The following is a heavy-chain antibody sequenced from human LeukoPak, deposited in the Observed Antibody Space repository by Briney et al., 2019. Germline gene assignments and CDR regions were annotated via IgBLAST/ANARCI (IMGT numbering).Heavy chain of an antibody. CDR1: GGTFISYA. Sequence: SVKVSCKASGGTFISYAISWVRQAPGQGLEWMGRIIPIFGTANYAQKFQGRVTITTDESTSKAYMELSSLRSEDTAVYYCAREKDCSGGSCYDYYYYYMDVWGKGTTVTVSS. V-gene: IGHV1-69*05. J-gene: IGHJ6*03. CDR3: AREKDCSGGSCYDYYYYYMDV. CDR2: IIPIFGTA. D-gene: IGHD2-15*01.